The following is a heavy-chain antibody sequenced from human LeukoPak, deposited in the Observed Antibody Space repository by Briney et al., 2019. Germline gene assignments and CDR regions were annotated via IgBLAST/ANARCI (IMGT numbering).Heavy chain of an antibody. CDR3: ASRYCTSTNCYAFDI. V-gene: IGHV3-21*01. CDR1: GFTSSSYS. J-gene: IGHJ3*02. CDR2: ISSDSNYI. Sequence: PGGSLRLSCVASGFTSSSYSMNWVRQAPGKGLEWVSSISSDSNYIFYADSVQGRFTISRDNAENSLFLQMNSLRAEDTAVYYCASRYCTSTNCYAFDIWGQGTMVTVSS. D-gene: IGHD2-2*01.